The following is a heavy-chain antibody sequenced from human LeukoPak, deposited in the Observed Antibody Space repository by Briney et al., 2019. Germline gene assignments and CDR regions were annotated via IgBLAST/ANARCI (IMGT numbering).Heavy chain of an antibody. V-gene: IGHV3-66*01. J-gene: IGHJ5*02. CDR3: ARDSGYSGYALDL. CDR1: GFSVSNNY. Sequence: PGGPLRLSCAASGFSVSNNYMSWVRQAPGKGLEWVSMIYSGENTYYLDSVRGRFTISRDNSKNKLYLQMYSLRAEDTAVYYCARDSGYSGYALDLWGQGNLVTVSS. D-gene: IGHD5-12*01. CDR2: IYSGENT.